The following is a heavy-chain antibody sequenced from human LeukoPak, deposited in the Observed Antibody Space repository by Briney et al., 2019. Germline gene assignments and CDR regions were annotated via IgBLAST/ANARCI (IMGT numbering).Heavy chain of an antibody. Sequence: GGSLRLSCAASGFTFSSYSMNWVRQAPGKGLEWVSSISETGTYIYYADSVKGRFTISRDNAKNSLYLQMNSLRAEDTAVYYCAKAPGHGESYLHNWFDPWGQGTLVTVSS. D-gene: IGHD1-26*01. CDR3: AKAPGHGESYLHNWFDP. CDR2: ISETGTYI. J-gene: IGHJ5*02. V-gene: IGHV3-21*04. CDR1: GFTFSSYS.